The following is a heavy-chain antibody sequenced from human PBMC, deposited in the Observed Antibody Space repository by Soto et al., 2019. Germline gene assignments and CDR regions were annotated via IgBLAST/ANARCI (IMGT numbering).Heavy chain of an antibody. D-gene: IGHD3-16*02. J-gene: IGHJ4*02. V-gene: IGHV1-8*01. CDR2: MNPNSGNT. CDR3: ARGPLQLGEVSLYRFIY. Sequence: QVQLVQSGAEVKKPGASVKVSCKASGYTFTSYDINWVRQATGQGLEWMGWMNPNSGNTGYAQKFQGRVTMTRNTSISTAYMELSSLRYEDTAVYYCARGPLQLGEVSLYRFIYWGQETLVTVSP. CDR1: GYTFTSYD.